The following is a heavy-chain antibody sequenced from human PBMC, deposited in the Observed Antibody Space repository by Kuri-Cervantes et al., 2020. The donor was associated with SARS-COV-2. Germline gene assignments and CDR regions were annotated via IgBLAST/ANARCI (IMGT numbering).Heavy chain of an antibody. V-gene: IGHV2-70*12. J-gene: IGHJ4*02. CDR1: GFSLSTSGMC. D-gene: IGHD2-15*01. Sequence: SGPTLVKPTQTLTLTCTFSGFSLSTSGMCVSWIRQPPGKALEWLARIDWDDDKYYSTSLKTRLTISKDTSKNQVVLTMTNMDPVDTATYYCAHTCSGGSCYNNAFDYWGQGTLVTVSS. CDR2: IDWDDDK. CDR3: AHTCSGGSCYNNAFDY.